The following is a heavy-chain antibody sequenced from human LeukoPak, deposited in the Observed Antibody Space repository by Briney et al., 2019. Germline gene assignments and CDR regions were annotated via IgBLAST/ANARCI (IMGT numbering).Heavy chain of an antibody. D-gene: IGHD2-2*02. J-gene: IGHJ1*01. Sequence: SETLSLTCTVSGYSISSGYYWGWVRQTPGKGLEWIASISHSGSPYYNPSLKSRVTISQDLSKNLFSLTLNSVTAADAAVYYCGREGRENTALGFHWGQGALVPVS. CDR2: ISHSGSP. CDR1: GYSISSGYY. V-gene: IGHV4-38-2*02. CDR3: GREGRENTALGFH.